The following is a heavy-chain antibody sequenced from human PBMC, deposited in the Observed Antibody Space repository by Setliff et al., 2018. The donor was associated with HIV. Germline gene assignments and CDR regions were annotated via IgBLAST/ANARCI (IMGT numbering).Heavy chain of an antibody. J-gene: IGHJ6*02. CDR3: ARPYTVWVYGMDL. D-gene: IGHD2-8*01. V-gene: IGHV3-21*01. CDR1: GFLFGVDW. Sequence: PGGSLRLSCAASGFLFGVDWMSWVRQTPGKGLEWVSSISSTGTHIYYADSVKGRFTISRDNAKNSLYLQMNSLRAEDTAVYYCARPYTVWVYGMDLWGQGTRVTVSS. CDR2: ISSTGTHI.